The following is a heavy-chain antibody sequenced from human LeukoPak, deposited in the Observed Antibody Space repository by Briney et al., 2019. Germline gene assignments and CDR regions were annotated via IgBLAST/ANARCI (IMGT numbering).Heavy chain of an antibody. V-gene: IGHV3-23*01. CDR2: ISGSGGST. J-gene: IGHJ4*02. Sequence: PGGSLRLSCAASGFTFSSYAMSWVRQAPGKGLEWVSAISGSGGSTYYADSVKGRFTISRDNSKNTLYLQMNSLRAEDTAVYYCAKKGCSGGSCYTLIGYFDYWGQGTLVTVSS. CDR3: AKKGCSGGSCYTLIGYFDY. D-gene: IGHD2-15*01. CDR1: GFTFSSYA.